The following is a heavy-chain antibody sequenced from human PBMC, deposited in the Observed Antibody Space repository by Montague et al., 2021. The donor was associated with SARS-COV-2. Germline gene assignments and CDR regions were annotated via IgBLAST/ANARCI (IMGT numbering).Heavy chain of an antibody. CDR3: TRHLRIGSY. Sequence: SLRFSCAASGFTFGDYAMSWVRQAPGKGLEWVGFIRSKAYGGTTEYAASVKGRFTISRDDSKSIAYLQMNSLKTEDTAVYYCTRHLRIGSYWGQGTLVTVSS. V-gene: IGHV3-49*04. CDR1: GFTFGDYA. D-gene: IGHD3-10*01. CDR2: IRSKAYGGTT. J-gene: IGHJ4*02.